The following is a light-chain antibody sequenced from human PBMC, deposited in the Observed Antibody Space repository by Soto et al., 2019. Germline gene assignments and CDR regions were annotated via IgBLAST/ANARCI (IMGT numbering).Light chain of an antibody. CDR2: DAS. CDR1: QSISSW. V-gene: IGKV1-5*01. CDR3: QQYNSYQT. J-gene: IGKJ1*01. Sequence: DIQMTQSPSTLSASVGDRVTITCRASQSISSWLAWYQQKPGKAPKLLIYDASSLESGVPSRFSGSGSGKEFTLTISSLQPDDFATYYCQQYNSYQTFGQGTKVDIK.